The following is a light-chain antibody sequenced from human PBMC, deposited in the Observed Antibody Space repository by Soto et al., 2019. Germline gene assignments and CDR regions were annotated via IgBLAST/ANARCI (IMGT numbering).Light chain of an antibody. J-gene: IGKJ3*01. V-gene: IGKV1-9*01. CDR1: QGISSY. CDR2: AAS. CDR3: QQPNSYPFT. Sequence: IPLTQSPSSLSASVGDRVTITCRASQGISSYLAWYQQKPGKAPKLLIYAASTLQSGVPSRFSGSGSGTDFTLTINSLQPEDFATYYCQQPNSYPFTFGPGTKVDIK.